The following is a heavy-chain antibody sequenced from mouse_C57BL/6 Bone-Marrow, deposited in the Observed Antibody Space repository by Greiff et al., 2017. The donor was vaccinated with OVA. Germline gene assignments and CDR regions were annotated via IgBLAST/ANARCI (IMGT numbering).Heavy chain of an antibody. D-gene: IGHD4-1*01. V-gene: IGHV1-15*01. CDR1: GYTFTDYE. Sequence: VQLQQSGAELVRPGASVTLSCKASGYTFTDYEMHWVKQTPVHGLEWIGAIDPETGGTPYTPKFKGKAILTADKSSSTAYMALRSLTSEDSAVDYCTRQRRGTGGFYAMDYWGQGTSVTVSS. CDR2: IDPETGGT. J-gene: IGHJ4*01. CDR3: TRQRRGTGGFYAMDY.